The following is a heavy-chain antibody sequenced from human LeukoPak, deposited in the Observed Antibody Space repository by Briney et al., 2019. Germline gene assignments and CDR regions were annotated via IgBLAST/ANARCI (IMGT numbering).Heavy chain of an antibody. CDR3: ARDLNYYDSSAAY. CDR2: IIPIFGTA. Sequence: SVKVSCKASGGTFSSYAISWVRQAPGQGLECMGGIIPIFGTANYAQKFQGRVTITADKSTSTAYMELSSLRSEDTAVYYCARDLNYYDSSAAYWGQGTLVTVSS. J-gene: IGHJ4*02. CDR1: GGTFSSYA. D-gene: IGHD3-22*01. V-gene: IGHV1-69*06.